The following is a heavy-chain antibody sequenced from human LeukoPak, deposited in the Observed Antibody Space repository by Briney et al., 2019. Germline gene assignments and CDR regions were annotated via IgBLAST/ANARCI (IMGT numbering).Heavy chain of an antibody. CDR3: ARTYGTGSMYFFDY. CDR1: GFTFSNYV. V-gene: IGHV3-30*04. CDR2: ISYDGSEK. D-gene: IGHD3-10*01. Sequence: GGSLRLSCVASGFTFSNYVMHWVRQAPGKGLEWVALISYDGSEKHYTDSVKGRFTISRDNSKNTLYLQMNSLRSEDTAMFYCARTYGTGSMYFFDYWGQGTLVTVSS. J-gene: IGHJ4*02.